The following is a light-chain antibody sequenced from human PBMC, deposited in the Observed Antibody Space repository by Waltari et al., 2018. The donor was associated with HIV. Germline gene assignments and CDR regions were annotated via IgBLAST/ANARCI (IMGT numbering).Light chain of an antibody. CDR2: MAS. Sequence: IQMTQSPSIVSASVGDRVTITCRASENIGTSLAWYQQTPGKAHKVLIYMASSLEGGVPSRFSGSRSGTEFTLTIRSLQPDDFGTYYCQQYYSSSVTFGGGTKVEI. V-gene: IGKV1-5*03. J-gene: IGKJ4*01. CDR1: ENIGTS. CDR3: QQYYSSSVT.